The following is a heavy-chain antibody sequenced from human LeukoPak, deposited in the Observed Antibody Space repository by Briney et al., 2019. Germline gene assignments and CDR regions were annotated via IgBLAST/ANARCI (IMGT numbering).Heavy chain of an antibody. J-gene: IGHJ6*03. Sequence: PSETLSLTCTVSGGSISSYYWSWIRQPPGKGLEWIGYIYYNGSTNYNPSLKSRVTISVDTSKNQFSLKLSSVTAADTAVYYCARGTTGIATIFGVGGDYYYMDVWGKGTTVSVSS. D-gene: IGHD3-3*01. CDR2: IYYNGST. CDR3: ARGTTGIATIFGVGGDYYYMDV. CDR1: GGSISSYY. V-gene: IGHV4-59*01.